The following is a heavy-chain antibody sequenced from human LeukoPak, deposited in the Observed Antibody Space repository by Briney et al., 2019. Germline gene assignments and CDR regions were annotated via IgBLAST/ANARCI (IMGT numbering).Heavy chain of an antibody. Sequence: SVKVSCKASGGTFSSYAISWVRQAPGQGLGWMGGIIPIFGTANYAQKFQGRVTITADESTSTAYMEPSSLRSEDTAVYYCARSYYDSSGYSQKIFDYWGQGTLVTVSS. V-gene: IGHV1-69*13. D-gene: IGHD3-22*01. CDR1: GGTFSSYA. CDR3: ARSYYDSSGYSQKIFDY. J-gene: IGHJ4*02. CDR2: IIPIFGTA.